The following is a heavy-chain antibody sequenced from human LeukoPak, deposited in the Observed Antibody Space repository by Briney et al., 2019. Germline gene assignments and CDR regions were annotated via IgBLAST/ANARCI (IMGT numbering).Heavy chain of an antibody. J-gene: IGHJ3*02. CDR2: INPNSGGT. Sequence: GASVKVSCKASGYTFTGHYMHWVRQAPGQGLEWMGRINPNSGGTNYAQKFQGRVTMTRDTSISTAYMELSRLRSDDTAVYYCARAPIAARDAFDIWGQGTMVTVSS. CDR1: GYTFTGHY. V-gene: IGHV1-2*06. D-gene: IGHD6-6*01. CDR3: ARAPIAARDAFDI.